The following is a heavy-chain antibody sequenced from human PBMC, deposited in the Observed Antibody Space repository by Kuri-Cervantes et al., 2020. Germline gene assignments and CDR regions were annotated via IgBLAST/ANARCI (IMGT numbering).Heavy chain of an antibody. J-gene: IGHJ4*02. CDR1: GFTFSSYS. D-gene: IGHD3-10*01. Sequence: GESLKISCAASGFTFSSYSMNWVRQAPGKGPEWVSSISSSSSYIYYADSVKGRFTISRDNAKNSLYLQMNSLRAEDTAVYYCARGSFGEFDYWGQGTLVTVSS. V-gene: IGHV3-21*01. CDR3: ARGSFGEFDY. CDR2: ISSSSSYI.